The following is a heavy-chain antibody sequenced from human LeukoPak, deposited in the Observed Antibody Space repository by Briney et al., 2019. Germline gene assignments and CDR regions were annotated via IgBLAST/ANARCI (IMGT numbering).Heavy chain of an antibody. V-gene: IGHV4-31*03. D-gene: IGHD6-13*01. CDR2: IYYSGST. CDR1: GGSISSGGYY. CDR3: ARESSSSWYKVIDY. J-gene: IGHJ4*02. Sequence: PSETLSLTCTVSGGSISSGGYYWSWIRQHPGKGLEWIEYIYYSGSTYYNPSLKSRVTISVDTSKNQFSLKLSSVTAADTAVYYCARESSSSWYKVIDYWGQGTLVTVSS.